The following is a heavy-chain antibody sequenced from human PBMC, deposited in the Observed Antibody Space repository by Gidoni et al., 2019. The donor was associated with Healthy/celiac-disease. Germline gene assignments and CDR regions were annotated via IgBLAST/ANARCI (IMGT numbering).Heavy chain of an antibody. J-gene: IGHJ4*02. CDR2: IYYSGST. CDR3: ARDRGLNGNYFDY. Sequence: QLQLQASGPGLVKPSATLSLTCTVSRGSISSSSYYWGRLRQPPGKGLEWIGSIYYSGSTYYNPSLKSRVTISVDTSKNQFSLKLSSVTAADTAVYYCARDRGLNGNYFDYWGQGTLVTVSS. CDR1: RGSISSSSYY. D-gene: IGHD3-10*01. V-gene: IGHV4-39*07.